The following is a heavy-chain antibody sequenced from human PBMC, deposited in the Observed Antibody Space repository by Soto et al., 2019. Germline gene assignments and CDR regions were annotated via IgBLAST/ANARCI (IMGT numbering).Heavy chain of an antibody. CDR2: IYSGGRK. CDR1: GFTVSSNY. CDR3: ARDYQDIVVVPAATHYYYYYMDV. Sequence: GGSLRLSCAASGFTVSSNYMSWVRQAPGKGLEWVSVIYSGGRKYYADSVKGRFTISRHNSKNTLYLQMNSLRAEDTAVYYCARDYQDIVVVPAATHYYYYYMDVWGKGTTVTVSS. D-gene: IGHD2-2*01. J-gene: IGHJ6*03. V-gene: IGHV3-53*04.